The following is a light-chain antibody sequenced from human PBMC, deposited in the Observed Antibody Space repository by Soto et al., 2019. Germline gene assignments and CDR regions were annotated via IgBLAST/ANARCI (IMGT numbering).Light chain of an antibody. V-gene: IGLV3-21*04. CDR3: QVWDSTSDHPDVV. CDR1: NIGSKS. CDR2: YDS. Sequence: SYELTQPPSVSVAPGKTATITCGGNNIGSKSVHWYQQKPGQAPVLVIYYDSDRPSGIPERFSGSNSGNTATLTISRVEAGDEADCYCQVWDSTSDHPDVVFGGGTQLTVL. J-gene: IGLJ2*01.